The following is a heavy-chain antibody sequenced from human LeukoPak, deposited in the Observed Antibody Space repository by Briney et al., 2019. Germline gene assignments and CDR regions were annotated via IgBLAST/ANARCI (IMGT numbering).Heavy chain of an antibody. CDR1: GFTFSSYG. CDR2: IRYDGSNK. Sequence: GGSLRLSCAASGFTFSSYGMHWVRQAPGKGLEWEAFIRYDGSNKYYADSVKGRFTISRDNSKNTLYLQMNSLRAEDTAVYYCAKGRVVVVPAAPDYWGQGTLVTVSS. V-gene: IGHV3-30*02. D-gene: IGHD2-2*01. J-gene: IGHJ4*02. CDR3: AKGRVVVVPAAPDY.